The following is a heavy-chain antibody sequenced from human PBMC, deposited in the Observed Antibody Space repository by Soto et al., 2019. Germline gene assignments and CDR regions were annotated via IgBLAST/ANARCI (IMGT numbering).Heavy chain of an antibody. CDR3: ARGNFYDSSGYYYVP. Sequence: QVQLQESGPGLVKPSETLSLTCTVSGVSVSSGSYYWSWIRQPPGQGLEWIGYIYYSGSTNYNPSHNSRVTISVDTSKNQFSLKLSSVTAADTAVYYCARGNFYDSSGYYYVPWGQGTLVTVS. CDR1: GVSVSSGSYY. D-gene: IGHD3-22*01. V-gene: IGHV4-61*01. J-gene: IGHJ5*02. CDR2: IYYSGST.